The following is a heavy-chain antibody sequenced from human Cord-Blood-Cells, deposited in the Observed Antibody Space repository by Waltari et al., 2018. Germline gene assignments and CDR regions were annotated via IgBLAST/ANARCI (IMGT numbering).Heavy chain of an antibody. J-gene: IGHJ3*02. Sequence: QVQLVQSGAEVRQPGVSVKDSCKASGYTFTGYEMHWVRQAPGQELEWMGWINPNSGGTNYAQKFQGWVTMTRDTSISTAYMELSRLRSDDTAVYYCARASLTGDDAFDIGGQGTMVPVSS. CDR3: ARASLTGDDAFDI. D-gene: IGHD7-27*01. V-gene: IGHV1-2*04. CDR2: INPNSGGT. CDR1: GYTFTGYE.